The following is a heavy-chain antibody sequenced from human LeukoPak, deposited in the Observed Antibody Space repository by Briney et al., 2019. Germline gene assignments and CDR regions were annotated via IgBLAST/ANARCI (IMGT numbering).Heavy chain of an antibody. J-gene: IGHJ6*04. CDR3: ARGGLLHYGMDV. V-gene: IGHV3-48*03. Sequence: GGSLRLSCAASGFTFSSYEMNWVRQAPGKGLEWVSYISSSGSTIYYADSVKGRFTISRDNAKNSLYLQMNSLRAEDTAVYYCARGGLLHYGMDVWGKGTRVTVSS. D-gene: IGHD2-15*01. CDR2: ISSSGSTI. CDR1: GFTFSSYE.